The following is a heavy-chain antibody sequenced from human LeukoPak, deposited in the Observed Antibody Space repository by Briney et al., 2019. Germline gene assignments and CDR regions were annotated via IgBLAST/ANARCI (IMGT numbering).Heavy chain of an antibody. J-gene: IGHJ4*02. CDR1: GFTFSSYP. Sequence: GGSLRLSCAASGFTFSSYPMSLVRQAPGKGLEWVSTISGSGSSTYYADSVKGRFTISRDNSKNTLYLEMNSLRAEDTAVYYCSTTVGSGSLRSSDYWGQGTVVTVSS. CDR2: ISGSGSST. CDR3: STTVGSGSLRSSDY. V-gene: IGHV3-23*01. D-gene: IGHD3-22*01.